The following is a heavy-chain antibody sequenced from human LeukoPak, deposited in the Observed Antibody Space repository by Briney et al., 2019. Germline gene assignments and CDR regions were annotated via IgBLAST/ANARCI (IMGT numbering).Heavy chain of an antibody. CDR1: GGSISSYY. J-gene: IGHJ5*02. V-gene: IGHV4-59*01. D-gene: IGHD6-13*01. CDR3: AREVAAAVDNWFDP. Sequence: SETLSLTCTVSGGSISSYYWSWIRQPPGKGLEYIGYVSTSGGTNYSPSLKSRVTISVDASKNQFSLKLSSVTAADTAVYYCAREVAAAVDNWFDPWGQGTLVTVSS. CDR2: VSTSGGT.